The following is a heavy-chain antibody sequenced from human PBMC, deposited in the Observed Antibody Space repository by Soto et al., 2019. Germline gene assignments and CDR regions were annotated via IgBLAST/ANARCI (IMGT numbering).Heavy chain of an antibody. V-gene: IGHV1-69*05. D-gene: IGHD1-1*01. J-gene: IGHJ6*02. CDR1: GDTFSSYA. Sequence: QVQLVQSGAEVKKPGSSVKVSCKASGDTFSSYAISWVRQAPGQGLEWMGGIIPIFGTENYAQKFQGRVTITPDESTRTAYMALSILRSEDTAVYYCARYNWNLLSYTGMDVWGQGTTVTVSS. CDR3: ARYNWNLLSYTGMDV. CDR2: IIPIFGTE.